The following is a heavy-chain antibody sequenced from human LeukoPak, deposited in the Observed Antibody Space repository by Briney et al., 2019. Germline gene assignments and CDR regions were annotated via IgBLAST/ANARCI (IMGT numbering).Heavy chain of an antibody. CDR3: ARHVEIAVAGPIEY. D-gene: IGHD6-19*01. Sequence: WETLSLSCTVSGASISNSRDYWGWIRQPPGKGLEWIGSIFFSGSTYYNPSLRSRAAISVDSSKNQFSLKLSSVTAADTAFYYCARHVEIAVAGPIEYWGQGTLVPVSS. J-gene: IGHJ4*02. CDR1: GASISNSRDY. V-gene: IGHV4-39*01. CDR2: IFFSGST.